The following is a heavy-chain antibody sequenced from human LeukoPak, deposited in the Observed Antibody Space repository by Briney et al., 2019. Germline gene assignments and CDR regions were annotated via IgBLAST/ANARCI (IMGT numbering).Heavy chain of an antibody. Sequence: GGSPRLSCVASGFTFDDYGMIWVRHAPGKGLEWVSGINWNGGSTGYADFVKGRFTISRDDAKNSLFLQMNSLRAEDTAFYYCARKASYSSSAYNPHYFDYWGQGALVTVSS. V-gene: IGHV3-20*04. CDR2: INWNGGST. CDR3: ARKASYSSSAYNPHYFDY. CDR1: GFTFDDYG. J-gene: IGHJ4*02. D-gene: IGHD6-6*01.